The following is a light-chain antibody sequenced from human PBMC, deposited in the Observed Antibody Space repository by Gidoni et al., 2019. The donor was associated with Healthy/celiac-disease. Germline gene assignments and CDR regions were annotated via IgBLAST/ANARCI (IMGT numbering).Light chain of an antibody. V-gene: IGKV3-11*01. Sequence: EIVLTQSPATLSWSPGERATLACRASQSVSSYLACDQQKPGQAPRLLIYDASNRATGIPARFSGSGSGTDFTLTISSLEPEDFAVYYCQQRSNWPPYTFGQGTKLEIK. CDR1: QSVSSY. CDR2: DAS. CDR3: QQRSNWPPYT. J-gene: IGKJ2*01.